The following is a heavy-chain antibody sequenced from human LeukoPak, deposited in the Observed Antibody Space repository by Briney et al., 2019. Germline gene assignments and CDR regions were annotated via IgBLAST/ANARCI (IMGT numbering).Heavy chain of an antibody. CDR2: ISSSSSYI. Sequence: GGSLRLSCAASGFTFSSYSMNWVRQAPGKGLEWVSSISSSSSYIYDADSVKGRFAISRDNAKNSPYLQMNSLRAEDTAVYYCARGRLSGYSSSSDFDYWGQGTLVTVSS. CDR1: GFTFSSYS. D-gene: IGHD6-13*01. CDR3: ARGRLSGYSSSSDFDY. J-gene: IGHJ4*02. V-gene: IGHV3-21*01.